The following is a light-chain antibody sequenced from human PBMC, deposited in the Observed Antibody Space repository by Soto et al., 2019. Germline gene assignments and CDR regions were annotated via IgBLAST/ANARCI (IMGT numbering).Light chain of an antibody. Sequence: EIVLTKSPGTLSVSPGERVPLSCRASQSVDIDLAWYQQKPRQAPRLLIYDASNRATGLPARFSGSGSGTDFTLTISSLEPEDFAVYYCQQRSNWPPITFGQGTRLEIK. CDR2: DAS. V-gene: IGKV3-11*01. CDR3: QQRSNWPPIT. CDR1: QSVDID. J-gene: IGKJ5*01.